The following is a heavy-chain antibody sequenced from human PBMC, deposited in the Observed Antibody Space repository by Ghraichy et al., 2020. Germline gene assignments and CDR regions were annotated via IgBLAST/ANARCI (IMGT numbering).Heavy chain of an antibody. J-gene: IGHJ4*02. CDR2: TFYRSKWYK. V-gene: IGHV6-1*01. CDR3: ARVADSSSADC. D-gene: IGHD6-6*01. Sequence: SQTLSLTCAISGDSVSSDRAAWNWIRQSPSRGLEWLGRTFYRSKWYKEYAPSLKSRIIVNPDTSNNQFSLLLDSVTPEDTAIYYCARVADSSSADCWGQGTPVTVSS. CDR1: GDSVSSDRAA.